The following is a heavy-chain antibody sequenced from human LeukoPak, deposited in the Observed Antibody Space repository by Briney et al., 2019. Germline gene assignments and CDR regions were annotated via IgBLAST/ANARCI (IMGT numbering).Heavy chain of an antibody. J-gene: IGHJ4*02. Sequence: SETLSLTCAVYGGSFSGYYWSWIRQPPGKGLEWIGEINHSGSTNYNPSLKSRVTISVDTSKNQFSLKLSSVTAADTAVYYCARALLYCGGDCYPDYWGQGTLVTVSS. CDR3: ARALLYCGGDCYPDY. V-gene: IGHV4-34*01. D-gene: IGHD2-21*02. CDR1: GGSFSGYY. CDR2: INHSGST.